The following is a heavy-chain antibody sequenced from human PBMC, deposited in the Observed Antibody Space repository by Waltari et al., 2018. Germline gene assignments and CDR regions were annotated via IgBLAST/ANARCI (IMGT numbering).Heavy chain of an antibody. J-gene: IGHJ4*02. D-gene: IGHD6-6*01. V-gene: IGHV1-8*01. Sequence: QVQLVQSGAEVKTPGASVTVSCTASGYTFTSYDITGVRQATGKGLEWMGWMNPNSGNTGYAQKFQGRVTMTRNTSISTAYMELSSLRSEDTAVYYCARGASSSQDYWGQGTLVTVSS. CDR3: ARGASSSQDY. CDR1: GYTFTSYD. CDR2: MNPNSGNT.